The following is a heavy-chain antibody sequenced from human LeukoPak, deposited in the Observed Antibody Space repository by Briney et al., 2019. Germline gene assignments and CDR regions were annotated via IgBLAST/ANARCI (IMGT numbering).Heavy chain of an antibody. CDR3: ARPQQYCSSTSCYAFDI. Sequence: SETLSLTCTVSGGSISSYYWSWIRQPPGKGLEWIGYIYYSGSTNYNPSLKSRVTISVDTSKNQFSLKLSSVTAADTAVYYCARPQQYCSSTSCYAFDIWGQGTMVTVSS. V-gene: IGHV4-59*01. CDR1: GGSISSYY. D-gene: IGHD2-2*01. J-gene: IGHJ3*02. CDR2: IYYSGST.